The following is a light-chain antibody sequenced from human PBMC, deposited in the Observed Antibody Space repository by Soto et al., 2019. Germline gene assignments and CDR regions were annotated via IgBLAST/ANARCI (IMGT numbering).Light chain of an antibody. V-gene: IGKV3-20*01. CDR2: GAS. J-gene: IGKJ5*01. CDR1: QTVSSSY. Sequence: EIVLTQSPGTLSLSPGEGATLSCRASQTVSSSYLAWYQQKPGQAPRLLIYGASSRATGIPDRFSGSGSGTDFTLTISSLEPEDFAVYYCRQYGRSPITFGQGTRLEIK. CDR3: RQYGRSPIT.